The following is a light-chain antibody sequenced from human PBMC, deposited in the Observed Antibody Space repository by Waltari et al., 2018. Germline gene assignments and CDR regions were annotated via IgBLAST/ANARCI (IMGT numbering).Light chain of an antibody. Sequence: EVVLTQSPGTLSLSPGERATLSCRTSQSVCRTLAWYQQNPGQAPRLLIYAASTRATGIPDRFSGSGSGTDFSLTITRLEPEDFAVYYCQHYVRLPVTFGQGTKVEIK. CDR2: AAS. V-gene: IGKV3-20*01. CDR1: QSVCRT. CDR3: QHYVRLPVT. J-gene: IGKJ1*01.